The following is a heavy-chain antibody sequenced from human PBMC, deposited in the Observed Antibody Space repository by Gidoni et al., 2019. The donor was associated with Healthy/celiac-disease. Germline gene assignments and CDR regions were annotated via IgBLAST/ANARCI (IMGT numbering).Heavy chain of an antibody. D-gene: IGHD1-1*01. V-gene: IGHV3-15*01. CDR2: IKRKTDGGTT. CDR3: TTAESEGWNDDVDYYYYMDV. Sequence: EVQLVESGGGLVKPGGSLRLSCAASGFTFSNAWLSWVRQAPGKGLEWVCRIKRKTDGGTTDYAAPVKGRFTISRDDSKNTLYLQMNSLKTEDTAVYYCTTAESEGWNDDVDYYYYMDVWGKGTTVTVSS. J-gene: IGHJ6*03. CDR1: GFTFSNAW.